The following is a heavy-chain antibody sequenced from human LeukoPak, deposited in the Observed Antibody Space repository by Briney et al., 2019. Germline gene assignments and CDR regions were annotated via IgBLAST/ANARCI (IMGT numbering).Heavy chain of an antibody. Sequence: ASVKVSCKASGYTFTSYGISWVRQAPRQGLEWMGWISAYNGNTNYAQKLQGRVTMTTDTSTSTAYMELRSLRSDDTAVYYCARAASVSYYDSSGYYYFDYWGQGTLVTVSS. CDR3: ARAASVSYYDSSGYYYFDY. D-gene: IGHD3-22*01. J-gene: IGHJ4*02. V-gene: IGHV1-18*01. CDR2: ISAYNGNT. CDR1: GYTFTSYG.